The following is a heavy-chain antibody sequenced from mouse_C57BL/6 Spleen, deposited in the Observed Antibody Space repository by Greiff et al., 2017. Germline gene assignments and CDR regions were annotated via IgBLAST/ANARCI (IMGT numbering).Heavy chain of an antibody. V-gene: IGHV1-69*01. D-gene: IGHD2-2*01. CDR1: GYTFTSYW. J-gene: IGHJ4*01. Sequence: VQLQQPGAELVLPGASVKLSCKASGYTFTSYWMHWVTQRPGQGLEWIGEIATSASYTNYNQKLTGKSTLTVDKYSSTAYMQLSSLTSEDSAVDYCARMVTRGRSAMDYWGQGTSVTVSS. CDR3: ARMVTRGRSAMDY. CDR2: IATSASYT.